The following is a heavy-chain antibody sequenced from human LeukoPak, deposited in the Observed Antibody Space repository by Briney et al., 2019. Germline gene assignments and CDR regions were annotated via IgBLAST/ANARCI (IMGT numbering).Heavy chain of an antibody. CDR2: IIPIFGTA. CDR1: GGTFSSYA. V-gene: IGHV1-69*13. J-gene: IGHJ5*02. D-gene: IGHD1-1*01. Sequence: SVKVSCKASGGTFSSYAISWVRQAPGQGLEWTGGIIPIFGTANYAQKFQGRVTITADESTSTAYMELSSLRSEDTAVYYCATDTDDDNWFDPWGQGTLVTVSS. CDR3: ATDTDDDNWFDP.